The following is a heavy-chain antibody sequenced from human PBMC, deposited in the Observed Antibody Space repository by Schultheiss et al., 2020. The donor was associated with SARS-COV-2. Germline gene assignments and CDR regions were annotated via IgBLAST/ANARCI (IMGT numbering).Heavy chain of an antibody. V-gene: IGHV3-21*01. Sequence: GGSLRLSCAASGFTFSSYAMSWVRQAPGKGLEWVSSISSSSSYIYYADSVKGRFTISRDNAKNSLYLQMNSLRAEDTAVYYCARDWGIAAAGTFQEFDPWGQGTLVTVSS. D-gene: IGHD6-13*01. CDR3: ARDWGIAAAGTFQEFDP. J-gene: IGHJ5*02. CDR1: GFTFSSYA. CDR2: ISSSSSYI.